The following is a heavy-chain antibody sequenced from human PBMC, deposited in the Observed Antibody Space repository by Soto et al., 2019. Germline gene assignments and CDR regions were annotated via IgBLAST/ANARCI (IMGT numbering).Heavy chain of an antibody. CDR3: ARHAYSSSWYVYYYYGMDV. V-gene: IGHV5-10-1*01. J-gene: IGHJ6*02. CDR2: IDPSDSYT. CDR1: GYSFTSYW. Sequence: RGESLKISCKGSGYSFTSYWISWVRQMPGKGLEWMGRIDPSDSYTNYSPSFQGHVTISADKSISTAYLQWSSLKASDTAMYYCARHAYSSSWYVYYYYGMDVWGQGTTVTVSS. D-gene: IGHD6-13*01.